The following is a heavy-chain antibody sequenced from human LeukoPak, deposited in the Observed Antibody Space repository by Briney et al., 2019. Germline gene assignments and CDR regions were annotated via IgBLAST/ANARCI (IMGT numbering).Heavy chain of an antibody. J-gene: IGHJ4*02. Sequence: GGSLRLSCAASGFTFSDYYMAWIRQAPGKGLEWVSYISNGGSSIYYADSVRGRFTISRDNADNPLYLQMNSLRVEDTAIYYCARERAAADFWSPYYSYWGQGTLVTVSS. D-gene: IGHD3-3*01. CDR1: GFTFSDYY. V-gene: IGHV3-11*01. CDR2: ISNGGSSI. CDR3: ARERAAADFWSPYYSY.